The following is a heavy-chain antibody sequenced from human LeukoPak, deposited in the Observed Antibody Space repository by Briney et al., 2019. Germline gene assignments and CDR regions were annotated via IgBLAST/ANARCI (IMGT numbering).Heavy chain of an antibody. D-gene: IGHD5-18*01. V-gene: IGHV6-1*01. Sequence: SQTLSLTCAISGDSVSSNSAAWNWIRQSPSRGLEWLGRTYYRSKWYNDYAVSVKSRITINPGTSKNQFSLQLNSVTPEDTAVYYCARGGYSYGYVLPFDYWGQGTLVTVSS. CDR2: TYYRSKWYN. CDR1: GDSVSSNSAA. J-gene: IGHJ4*02. CDR3: ARGGYSYGYVLPFDY.